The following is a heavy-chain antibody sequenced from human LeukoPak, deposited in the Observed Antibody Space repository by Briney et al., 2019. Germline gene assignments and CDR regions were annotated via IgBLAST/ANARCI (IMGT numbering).Heavy chain of an antibody. J-gene: IGHJ4*02. CDR1: GGPISDRSFY. CDR2: IFHSGST. V-gene: IGHV4-39*07. Sequence: SETLSLTCTVSGGPISDRSFYWGWIRQPPAQGLEWLGHIFHSGSTSYNSSSRSRVTILVATSKKQFFLEVNSVTAADTAVYYCARVATTFGGYYFDHWGLGILVTVSS. CDR3: ARVATTFGGYYFDH. D-gene: IGHD3-3*01.